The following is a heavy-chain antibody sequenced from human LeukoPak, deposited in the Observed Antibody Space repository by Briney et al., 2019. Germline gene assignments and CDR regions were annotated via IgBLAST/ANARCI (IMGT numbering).Heavy chain of an antibody. D-gene: IGHD2-15*01. CDR2: ISSSSSYI. J-gene: IGHJ4*02. CDR3: ARAEDLGYCSGGSCYSYY. Sequence: GGSLRLSCAASGFTFSSYSMNWVRQAPGKGLEWVSSISSSSSYIYYADSVKGRFTISRDNAKNSLYLQMNSLRAGDTAVYYCARAEDLGYCSGGSCYSYYWGQGTLVTVSS. V-gene: IGHV3-21*01. CDR1: GFTFSSYS.